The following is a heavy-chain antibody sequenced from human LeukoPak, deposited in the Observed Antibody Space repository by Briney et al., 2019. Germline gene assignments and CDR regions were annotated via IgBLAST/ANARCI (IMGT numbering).Heavy chain of an antibody. D-gene: IGHD1-26*01. CDR1: GGSISSYY. CDR3: ASSSRWELRYYFDY. J-gene: IGHJ4*02. V-gene: IGHV4-59*12. Sequence: SETLSLTCTVSGGSISSYYWTWIRQPPGKGLEWIGSIYYSGRTYYNPSLKSRVTISVDTSKNQFSLKLSSVTAADTAVYYCASSSRWELRYYFDYWGQGTLVTVSS. CDR2: IYYSGRT.